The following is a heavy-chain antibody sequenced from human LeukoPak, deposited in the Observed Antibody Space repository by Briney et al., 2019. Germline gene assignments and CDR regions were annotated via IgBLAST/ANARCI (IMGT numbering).Heavy chain of an antibody. V-gene: IGHV3-7*01. CDR1: EFTFSNFW. D-gene: IGHD6-19*01. CDR3: ARPRGWSYFDY. CDR2: IKGDGSEK. Sequence: GGSLRLSCAASEFTFSNFWMSWVRQAPGKGLEWVANIKGDGSEKTYVDSVKGRFTVSRDNAKNSLFLQMDSVRAEDTAVYYCARPRGWSYFDYWGRGSLVTV. J-gene: IGHJ4*02.